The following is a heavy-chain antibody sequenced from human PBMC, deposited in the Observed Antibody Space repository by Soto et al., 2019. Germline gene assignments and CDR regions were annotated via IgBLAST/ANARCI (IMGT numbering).Heavy chain of an antibody. CDR3: AREVRSTDWYGPDY. D-gene: IGHD6-19*01. CDR1: GFTFNNYA. Sequence: EVQLLESGGGLVQPAGSLRLSCAASGFTFNNYAMTWVRQAPGKGLEWVATITSSGANTYYTDSVRGRFTISRGNSRNTLYLQLNGLTAEDTAVYYCAREVRSTDWYGPDYWGQGTLVTVSS. V-gene: IGHV3-23*01. J-gene: IGHJ4*02. CDR2: ITSSGANT.